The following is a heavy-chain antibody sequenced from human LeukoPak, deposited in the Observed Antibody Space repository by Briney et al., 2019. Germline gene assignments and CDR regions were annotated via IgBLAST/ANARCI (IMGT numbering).Heavy chain of an antibody. D-gene: IGHD6-13*01. CDR1: GFTFSSYS. V-gene: IGHV3-21*01. CDR3: ARGRIAAAATGPDY. J-gene: IGHJ4*02. Sequence: GGSLRLSCAASGFTFSSYSMNWVRQAPGKGLEWVSSISSSSSYIYYADSVKGRFTISRDNAKNSLYLQMNSLRAEDTAVYYCARGRIAAAATGPDYWGQGTLVTVSS. CDR2: ISSSSSYI.